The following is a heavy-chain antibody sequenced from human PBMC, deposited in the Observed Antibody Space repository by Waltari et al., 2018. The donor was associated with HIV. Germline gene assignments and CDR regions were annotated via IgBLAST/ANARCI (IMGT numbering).Heavy chain of an antibody. J-gene: IGHJ4*02. CDR3: ARGRWLQGFDY. CDR2: ISSSSSTI. Sequence: EVQLVESGGGLVQPGGSLRLSCAASGFTFSSYSMNWVRQAPGKGREWVSYISSSSSTIYYADSVKGRFTISRDNAKNSLYLQMNSLRAEDTAVYYCARGRWLQGFDYWGQGTLVTVSS. CDR1: GFTFSSYS. V-gene: IGHV3-48*01. D-gene: IGHD3-16*01.